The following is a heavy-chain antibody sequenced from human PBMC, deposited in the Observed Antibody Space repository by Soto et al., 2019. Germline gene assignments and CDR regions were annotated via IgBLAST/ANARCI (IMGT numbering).Heavy chain of an antibody. J-gene: IGHJ6*02. D-gene: IGHD6-6*01. CDR1: GGTFSSYA. CDR2: FIPIFGTA. Sequence: QVQLVQSGAEVKKPGSSVKVSCKASGGTFSSYAISWVRQAPGQGLEWMGGFIPIFGTANYAQKFQGRVTITADKSTSTAYMELSSLRSEDTAVYYCARDPGIAARLYYGMDVWGQGTTVTVSS. CDR3: ARDPGIAARLYYGMDV. V-gene: IGHV1-69*06.